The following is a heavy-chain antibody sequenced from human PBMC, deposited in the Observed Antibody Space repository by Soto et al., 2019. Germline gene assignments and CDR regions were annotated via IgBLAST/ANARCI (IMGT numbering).Heavy chain of an antibody. D-gene: IGHD6-19*01. CDR3: ARVRTSLRRAVALNFDH. Sequence: QVQLQQWGAGLLKPSETLSLTCAVYGGSFSGYYWSWIRQPPGKGLEWVGEMNHSGSTNYNPYPMSRVTISVDTSQNQFSLKLSSVTAADTAVYYWARVRTSLRRAVALNFDHWGQGALVAVSS. J-gene: IGHJ4*02. CDR1: GGSFSGYY. V-gene: IGHV4-34*01. CDR2: MNHSGST.